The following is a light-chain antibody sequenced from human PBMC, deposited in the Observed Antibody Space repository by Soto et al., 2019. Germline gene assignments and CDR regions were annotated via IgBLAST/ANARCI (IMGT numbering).Light chain of an antibody. CDR3: SSYTTTNTYV. Sequence: QSALTQPASVSGSPGQSITISCTGTSSDVGGYNYVSWSQHHPGKAPKLIIYEVSHRPSGVSNRFSGSKSGNTASLTISGLQAEDEADYYCSSYTTTNTYVFGTGTKLTVL. CDR2: EVS. J-gene: IGLJ1*01. CDR1: SSDVGGYNY. V-gene: IGLV2-14*01.